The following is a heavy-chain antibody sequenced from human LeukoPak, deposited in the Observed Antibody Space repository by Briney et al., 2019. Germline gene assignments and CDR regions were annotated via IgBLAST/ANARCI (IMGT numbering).Heavy chain of an antibody. CDR3: ARHFVTTVTGRYWFDP. Sequence: SETLSLTCTVSGGSISSSSYYWGWIRQPPGKGLEWIGSIYYSGSTYYNPGLKSRVTISVDTSKNQFSLKLSSVTAADTAVYYCARHFVTTVTGRYWFDPWGQGTLVTVSS. D-gene: IGHD4-17*01. CDR2: IYYSGST. J-gene: IGHJ5*02. V-gene: IGHV4-39*01. CDR1: GGSISSSSYY.